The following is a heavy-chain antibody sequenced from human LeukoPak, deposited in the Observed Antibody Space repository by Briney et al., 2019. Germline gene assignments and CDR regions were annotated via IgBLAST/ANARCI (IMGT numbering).Heavy chain of an antibody. CDR3: ARTGNTIVRGVIDY. Sequence: SETLSLTCAVYGGSFSGYYWSWIRQPPGKGLEWIGEINHSGSTNYNPSLKSRVTISVDTSKNQFSLKLSSVTAADTAVYYCARTGNTIVRGVIDYWGQGTLVTVSS. J-gene: IGHJ4*02. D-gene: IGHD3-10*01. CDR2: INHSGST. CDR1: GGSFSGYY. V-gene: IGHV4-34*01.